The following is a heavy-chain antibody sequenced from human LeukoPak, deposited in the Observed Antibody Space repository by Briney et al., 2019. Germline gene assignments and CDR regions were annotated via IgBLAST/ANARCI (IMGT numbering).Heavy chain of an antibody. CDR2: NNHSGNT. CDR1: GGSLSEYY. CDR3: ASATTSRSSSSYYYYMDV. V-gene: IGHV4-34*01. J-gene: IGHJ6*03. D-gene: IGHD6-6*01. Sequence: PSGALSLTRAVYGGSLSEYYWSWIRPPPGKGAEWIGENNHSGNTNYNPSLKSRVTISVDTSKNQFSLKLSSVTAADTAVYYCASATTSRSSSSYYYYMDVWGKGTTVTVSS.